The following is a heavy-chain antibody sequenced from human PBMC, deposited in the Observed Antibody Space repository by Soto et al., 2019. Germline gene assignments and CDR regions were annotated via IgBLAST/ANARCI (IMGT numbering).Heavy chain of an antibody. CDR2: ISNSGGGT. Sequence: EAQLLESGGGLVQPGGSLRLSCAASGFTFSSYAMSWVRQAPGKGLEWVSGISNSGGGTYYADSVKGRFTISRDNSKNTLDLQMNSLRAEDTAVYYCAKDKKGAAGGQGTMVTVSS. D-gene: IGHD6-25*01. CDR3: AKDKKGAA. J-gene: IGHJ4*02. CDR1: GFTFSSYA. V-gene: IGHV3-23*01.